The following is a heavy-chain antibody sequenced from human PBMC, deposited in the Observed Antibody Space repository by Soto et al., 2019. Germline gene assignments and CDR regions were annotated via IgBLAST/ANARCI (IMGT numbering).Heavy chain of an antibody. CDR1: GFTFSGHV. D-gene: IGHD3-3*01. V-gene: IGHV3-23*01. CDR3: AKDRVTVYGVVFTLAD. CDR2: ISGSGYQT. Sequence: PGGSLRLSCAASGFTFSGHVMSWVCQAPGKGLQWVSSISGSGYQTYYADSVKGRFTISRDNSENSLYLRVNSLRAEDTAVYYCAKDRVTVYGVVFTLADRGQGTPVTVSS. J-gene: IGHJ4*02.